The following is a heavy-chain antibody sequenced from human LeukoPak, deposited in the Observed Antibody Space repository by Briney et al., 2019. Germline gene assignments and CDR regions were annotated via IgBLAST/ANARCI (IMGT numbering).Heavy chain of an antibody. CDR3: ASGAPLTYYYYYMDV. J-gene: IGHJ6*03. CDR1: GGSMSSYY. D-gene: IGHD3-16*01. Sequence: PSETLSLTCTVSGGSMSSYYWSWIRQPPGKGLEWIGYIYYSGSTNYNPSLKSRVTISVDTSKNQFSLKLSSVTAADTAVYYCASGAPLTYYYYYMDVWGKGTTVTVSS. CDR2: IYYSGST. V-gene: IGHV4-59*01.